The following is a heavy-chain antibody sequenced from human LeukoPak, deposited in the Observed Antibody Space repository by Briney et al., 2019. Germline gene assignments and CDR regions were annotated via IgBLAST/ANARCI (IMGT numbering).Heavy chain of an antibody. CDR1: GYIFTGYY. V-gene: IGHV1-2*06. J-gene: IGHJ3*01. D-gene: IGHD5-12*01. CDR2: INPNSGGT. CDR3: ARVDSGHDYGPS. Sequence: GASVKVSCKASGYIFTGYYLHWVRQAPGQGLEWMGRINPNSGGTDYAQNFQGRVTMTRDTSISTAYMELSRLISDDTAVYYCARVDSGHDYGPSWGQGTMVTVSS.